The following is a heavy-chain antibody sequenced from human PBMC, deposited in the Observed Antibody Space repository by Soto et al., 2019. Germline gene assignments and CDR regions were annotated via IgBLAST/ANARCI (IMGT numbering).Heavy chain of an antibody. CDR1: GFTFSTYT. Sequence: GSLRLSCAASGFTFSTYTMNWVRQAPGKGLEWVSSISSSSSYIYYADSVKGRFTISRDNGKNSLYLQMDSLRADDTAVYYCARATLGATVDYWGQGTLVTVSS. CDR3: ARATLGATVDY. CDR2: ISSSSSYI. J-gene: IGHJ4*02. V-gene: IGHV3-21*01. D-gene: IGHD1-26*01.